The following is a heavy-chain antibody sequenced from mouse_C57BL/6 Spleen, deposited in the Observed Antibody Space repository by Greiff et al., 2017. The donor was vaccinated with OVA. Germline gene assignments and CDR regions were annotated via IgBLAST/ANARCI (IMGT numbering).Heavy chain of an antibody. CDR1: GFSLTSSG. CDR3: AADGYHGGFAY. CDR2: IWSGGST. Sequence: QVQLQQSGPGLVQPSQSLSITCTVSGFSLTSSGVHWVRQSPGKGLEWLGVIWSGGSTDYNAAFISRLSISKDNSKSQVFFKMNSLQADDTAIYYCAADGYHGGFAYWGQGTLVTVSA. J-gene: IGHJ3*01. V-gene: IGHV2-2*01. D-gene: IGHD2-3*01.